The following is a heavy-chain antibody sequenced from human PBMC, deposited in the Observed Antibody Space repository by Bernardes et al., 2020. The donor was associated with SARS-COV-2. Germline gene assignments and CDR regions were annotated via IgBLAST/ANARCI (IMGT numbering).Heavy chain of an antibody. Sequence: TLSLTCTVSGGSISSGSYYWSWIRQPAGKGLEWIGRIYITGSTNYNPSLKSRVTISADTSKNQFSLKLSSVTAADTAVYYCARSTYYYGSGSFGYWGQGTPVTVSS. CDR3: ARSTYYYGSGSFGY. V-gene: IGHV4-61*02. J-gene: IGHJ4*02. D-gene: IGHD3-10*01. CDR1: GGSISSGSYY. CDR2: IYITGST.